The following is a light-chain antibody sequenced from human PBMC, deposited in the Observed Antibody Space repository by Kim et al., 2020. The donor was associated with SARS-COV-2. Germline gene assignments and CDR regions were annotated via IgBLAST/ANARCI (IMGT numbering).Light chain of an antibody. CDR2: EVS. J-gene: IGLJ1*01. Sequence: QSVTISCTGTSSDVGGYNYVSWYQQHPGKAPKLMIYEVSKRPSGVPDRFSGSKSGNTASLTVSGLQAEDEADYYCSSYAGSNHYVFGTGTKVTVL. CDR3: SSYAGSNHYV. CDR1: SSDVGGYNY. V-gene: IGLV2-8*01.